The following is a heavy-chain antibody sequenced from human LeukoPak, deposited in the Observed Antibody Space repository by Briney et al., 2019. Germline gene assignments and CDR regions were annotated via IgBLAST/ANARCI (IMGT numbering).Heavy chain of an antibody. V-gene: IGHV2-5*02. D-gene: IGHD3-22*01. CDR2: IYWDDDK. CDR3: AHRMNDSSGYRWFDP. J-gene: IGHJ5*02. Sequence: SGPTLVKPTQTLTLTCTFSGFSLSTSGVGVGWIRQPPGKALERLALIYWDDDKRYSPSLKSRLTITKDTSKNQVVLSMTNMDPVDTATYYCAHRMNDSSGYRWFDPWGQGTLVTVSS. CDR1: GFSLSTSGVG.